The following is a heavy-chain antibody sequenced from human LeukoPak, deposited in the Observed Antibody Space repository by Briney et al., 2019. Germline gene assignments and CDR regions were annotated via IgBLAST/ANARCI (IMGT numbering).Heavy chain of an antibody. CDR1: GYTLTELS. Sequence: ASVKVSCKVSGYTLTELSMHWVRQAPGKGLEWMGGFDPEDGETIYAQKFQGRVTMTEDTSTDTAYMELSSLRSEDMAVYYCATVSIAAAGIGGGWFDPWGQGTLVTVSS. CDR3: ATVSIAAAGIGGGWFDP. D-gene: IGHD6-13*01. J-gene: IGHJ5*02. V-gene: IGHV1-24*01. CDR2: FDPEDGET.